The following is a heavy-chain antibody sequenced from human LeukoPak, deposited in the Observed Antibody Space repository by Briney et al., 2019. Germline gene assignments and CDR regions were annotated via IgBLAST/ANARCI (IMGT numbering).Heavy chain of an antibody. J-gene: IGHJ5*02. CDR1: GFSLSTSGMC. CDR3: AHRPSPSEAYSSGWYDNWFDP. CDR2: IDWDDDK. Sequence: SGPALVKPTQTLTLTCTFSGFSLSTSGMCVSWIRQPPGKALEWLARIDWDDDKYYSTFLKTRLTISKDTSKNQVVLTMANMDPVDTATYYCAHRPSPSEAYSSGWYDNWFDPWGQGTLVTVSS. V-gene: IGHV2-70*12. D-gene: IGHD6-19*01.